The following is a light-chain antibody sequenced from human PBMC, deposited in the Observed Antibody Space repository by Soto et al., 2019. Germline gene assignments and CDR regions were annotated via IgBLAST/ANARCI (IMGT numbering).Light chain of an antibody. Sequence: EIVLTQSPGTLSLSPGERATLSCRASQSVSSSYLACYQQKPGQAPRLLIFGASSSATGIPDRFSGSASGTDFTHTISRLEPEDFAVYSCQQYGNSPPMYTFGQGTKLEIK. J-gene: IGKJ2*01. CDR2: GAS. CDR1: QSVSSSY. CDR3: QQYGNSPPMYT. V-gene: IGKV3-20*01.